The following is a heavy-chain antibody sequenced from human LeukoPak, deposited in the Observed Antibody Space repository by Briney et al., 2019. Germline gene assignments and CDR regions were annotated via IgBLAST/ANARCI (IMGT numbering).Heavy chain of an antibody. CDR2: IQYDGSIE. V-gene: IGHV3-33*01. Sequence: GGSLRLSCTASGFTFSSYGMHWVRQAPGRGLEWVAAIQYDGSIEYYADSVRGRFTISRDQSKNTLFLQVNSLRAEDTAVYYCARDSCGSPSCFDYWGQGTLVTVSS. CDR1: GFTFSSYG. J-gene: IGHJ4*02. D-gene: IGHD2-2*01. CDR3: ARDSCGSPSCFDY.